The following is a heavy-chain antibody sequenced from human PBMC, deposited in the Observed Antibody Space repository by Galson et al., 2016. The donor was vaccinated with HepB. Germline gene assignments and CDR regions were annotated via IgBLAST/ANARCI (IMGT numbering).Heavy chain of an antibody. CDR2: ISGTGRST. CDR1: GFTFRHDV. V-gene: IGHV3-23*01. J-gene: IGHJ5*02. Sequence: SLRLSCAASGFTFRHDVMSWVRQAPGKGLEWVASISGTGRSTYYADAVKGRFTISRDNSKNMLYLQMSSLRAEDTAVYYCVKYYYDSGGYFSSADWFDPWGQGTLVTVSS. D-gene: IGHD3-22*01. CDR3: VKYYYDSGGYFSSADWFDP.